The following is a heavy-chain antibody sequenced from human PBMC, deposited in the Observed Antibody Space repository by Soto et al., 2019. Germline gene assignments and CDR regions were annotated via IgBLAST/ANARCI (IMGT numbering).Heavy chain of an antibody. CDR2: INPSGGST. D-gene: IGHD3-22*01. V-gene: IGHV1-46*01. CDR1: GYTFTSYY. J-gene: IGHJ5*02. CDR3: ARDFDDSSGYPGWFDP. Sequence: ASLKVSCKASGYTFTSYYMHWVRQAPGQGLEWMGIINPSGGSTSYAQKFQGRVTMTRDTSTSTVYMELSSLRSEDTAVYYCARDFDDSSGYPGWFDPWGQGTLVTVSS.